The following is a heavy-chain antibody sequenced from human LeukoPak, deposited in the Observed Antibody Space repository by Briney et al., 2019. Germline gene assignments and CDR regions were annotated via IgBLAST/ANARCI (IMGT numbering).Heavy chain of an antibody. CDR1: GGSISSDNYH. CDR2: IYHSGST. D-gene: IGHD5/OR15-5a*01. CDR3: ARRFDFVYDYVYYFDS. V-gene: IGHV4-39*07. Sequence: SETLSLTCTVSGGSISSDNYHWSWIRQPPGKGLEWIGSIYHSGSTYYNPSLKSRVTMSVDTSKNQFSLNLSSVTAADTAVYYCARRFDFVYDYVYYFDSWGQGTLVTVSS. J-gene: IGHJ4*02.